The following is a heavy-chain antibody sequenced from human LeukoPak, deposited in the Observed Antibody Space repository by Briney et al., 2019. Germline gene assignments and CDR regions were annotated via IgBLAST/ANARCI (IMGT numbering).Heavy chain of an antibody. CDR3: AKGYCTGASCYVLYS. Sequence: ASVKVSCRASGYDFTTNYIHWVRQAPGQGLEWMGTINPSVGSTTYGQRFQGRVTMTRDTSTTTVYMDLSSLTSEDTAIYYWAKGYCTGASCYVLYSWGQGTLVTVSS. J-gene: IGHJ4*02. D-gene: IGHD2-15*01. CDR2: INPSVGST. V-gene: IGHV1-46*01. CDR1: GYDFTTNY.